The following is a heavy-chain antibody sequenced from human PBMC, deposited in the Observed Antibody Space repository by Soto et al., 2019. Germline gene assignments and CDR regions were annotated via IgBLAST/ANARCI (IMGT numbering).Heavy chain of an antibody. V-gene: IGHV4-34*01. CDR2: INHLGSI. CDR3: ARGGISHWAYFYYMDV. J-gene: IGHJ6*03. Sequence: PSETLSLTCVVSGGSLSDYFWSWIRQPPGMALEWIGEINHLGSINYNPSLKSRVTMSVDTSKNQFSLTLNSVTAADTATYYCARGGISHWAYFYYMDVLDRGTTVTVSS. CDR1: GGSLSDYF. D-gene: IGHD2-21*01.